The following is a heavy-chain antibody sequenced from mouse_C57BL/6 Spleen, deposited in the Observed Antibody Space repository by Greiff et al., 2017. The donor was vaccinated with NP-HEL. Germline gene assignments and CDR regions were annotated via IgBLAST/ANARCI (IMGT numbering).Heavy chain of an antibody. D-gene: IGHD1-1*01. CDR1: GFTFSSYA. J-gene: IGHJ2*01. CDR2: ISDGGSYT. CDR3: ARDRSITTVVPLDY. Sequence: EVQVVESGGGLVKPGGSLKLSCAASGFTFSSYAMSWVRQTPEKRLEWVATISDGGSYTYYPDNVKGRFTISRDNAKNNLYLQMSHLKSEDTAMYYCARDRSITTVVPLDYWGQGTTLTVSS. V-gene: IGHV5-4*01.